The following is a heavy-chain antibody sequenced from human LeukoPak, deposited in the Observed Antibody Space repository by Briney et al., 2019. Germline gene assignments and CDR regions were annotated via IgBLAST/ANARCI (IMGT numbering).Heavy chain of an antibody. D-gene: IGHD6-19*01. J-gene: IGHJ4*02. CDR2: ISISGSKT. V-gene: IGHV3-23*01. CDR3: AKGPYSSGWNDFDY. CDR1: EFDFSSHA. Sequence: PGGSLRLSCAASEFDFSSHAMTWVRQAPGKGLEWVSAISISGSKTYYADSVKGRFTISRDNSKNTLYLQMNSLRAEDTAVYYCAKGPYSSGWNDFDYWGQGALVTVSS.